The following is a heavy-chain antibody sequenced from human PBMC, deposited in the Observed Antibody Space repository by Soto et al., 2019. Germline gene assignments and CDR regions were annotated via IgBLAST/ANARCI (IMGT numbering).Heavy chain of an antibody. V-gene: IGHV4-38-2*01. CDR3: ARAPFNSGWFFGHDAFDI. Sequence: SETLSLTCAVSVYSISSGYYWGWIRQPPGKGLEWIGSIYHSGSTYYNPSLKSRVTISVDTSKNQFSLKLSSVTAADTAVYYCARAPFNSGWFFGHDAFDIWGQGTMVTVSS. CDR1: VYSISSGYY. J-gene: IGHJ3*02. D-gene: IGHD6-19*01. CDR2: IYHSGST.